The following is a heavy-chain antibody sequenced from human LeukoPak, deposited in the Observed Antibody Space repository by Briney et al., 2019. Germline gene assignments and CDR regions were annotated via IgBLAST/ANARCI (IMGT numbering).Heavy chain of an antibody. CDR1: GLIFSSYT. J-gene: IGHJ4*02. V-gene: IGHV3-21*01. D-gene: IGHD2-15*01. CDR3: ARTYCSGGSCYSYFDD. Sequence: GGSLRLSCAASGLIFSSYTMNWVRQAARKGLEWVSSISDDTTYEYYADSVKGRFTISRDNAKKSLYLQMSSLRAEDTAVYYCARTYCSGGSCYSYFDDWGQGTLVTVSS. CDR2: ISDDTTYE.